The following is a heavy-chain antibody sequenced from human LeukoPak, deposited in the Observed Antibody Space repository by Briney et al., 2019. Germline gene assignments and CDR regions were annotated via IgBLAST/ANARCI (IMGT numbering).Heavy chain of an antibody. CDR3: AKDYAVGSIDY. CDR2: ISRSGEST. Sequence: GGSLRLSCAASGFTFSGFAMSWIRQAPGKGLEWVSSISRSGESTFYADSVRGRFTISRDNSKNTVSLQMESLRAEDTALYYCAKDYAVGSIDYWGQGTLVTVTS. D-gene: IGHD3-16*01. J-gene: IGHJ4*02. V-gene: IGHV3-23*01. CDR1: GFTFSGFA.